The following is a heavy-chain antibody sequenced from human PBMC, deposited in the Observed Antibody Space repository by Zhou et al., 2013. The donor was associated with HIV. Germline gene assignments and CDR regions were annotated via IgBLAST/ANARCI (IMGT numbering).Heavy chain of an antibody. CDR3: ASLYDSSGYYLDYYGMDV. CDR1: GGSISSYY. CDR2: IYTSGST. Sequence: QVQLQESGPGLVKPSETLSLTCTVSGGSISSYYWSWIRQPPGKGLEWIGYIYTSGSTNYNPSLKSRVTISVDTSKNQFSLKLSSVTAADTAVYYCASLYDSSGYYLDYYGMDVWGQGDHGHRLL. J-gene: IGHJ6*02. D-gene: IGHD3-22*01. V-gene: IGHV4-4*09.